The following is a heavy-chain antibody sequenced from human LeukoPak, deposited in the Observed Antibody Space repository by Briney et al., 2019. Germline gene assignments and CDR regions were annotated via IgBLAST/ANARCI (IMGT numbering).Heavy chain of an antibody. CDR3: ARDRISRGYFDY. Sequence: SETLSLTCTVSGGSISSSSYYWGWIRQPPGKGLEWIGSIYYSGSTYYNPSLKSRVTISVDTSKNQFSLKLSSVTAADTAVYYCARDRISRGYFDYWGQGTLVTVSS. CDR1: GGSISSSSYY. V-gene: IGHV4-39*07. D-gene: IGHD2-15*01. CDR2: IYYSGST. J-gene: IGHJ4*02.